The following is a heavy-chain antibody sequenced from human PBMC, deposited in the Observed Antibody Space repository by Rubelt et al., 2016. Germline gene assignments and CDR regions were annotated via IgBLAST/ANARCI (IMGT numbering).Heavy chain of an antibody. J-gene: IGHJ4*02. CDR3: ARVPLGYSNSWYYLDY. Sequence: QVQLQQWGAGLLKPSETLSLTCAVYGGSFSGYYWSWIRQPPGKGLEWIGEINHSGSTNYNPSLKVPVTISLAKSKTQFSLKLNSVVVADTAVYYCARVPLGYSNSWYYLDYWGRGTLVTVSS. D-gene: IGHD6-13*01. CDR1: GGSFSGYY. V-gene: IGHV4-34*01. CDR2: INHSGST.